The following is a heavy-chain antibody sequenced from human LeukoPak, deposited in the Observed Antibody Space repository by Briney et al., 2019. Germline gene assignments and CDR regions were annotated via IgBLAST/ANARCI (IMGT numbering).Heavy chain of an antibody. D-gene: IGHD3-22*01. CDR2: ISSSSSTI. V-gene: IGHV3-48*04. CDR1: GFTFSSYS. J-gene: IGHJ6*02. Sequence: PGGSLRLSCAASGFTFSSYSMNWVRQAPGKGLEWVSYISSSSSTIYYADSVKGRFTISRDNAKNSLYLQMNSLRAEDTAVYYCASSYYDFNYGMDVWGQGTTVTVSS. CDR3: ASSYYDFNYGMDV.